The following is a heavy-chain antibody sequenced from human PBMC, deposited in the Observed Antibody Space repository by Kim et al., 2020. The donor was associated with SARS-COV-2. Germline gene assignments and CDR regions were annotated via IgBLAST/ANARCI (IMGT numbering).Heavy chain of an antibody. CDR2: INTATGNT. J-gene: IGHJ4*02. CDR3: ARGGIPLWLV. D-gene: IGHD3-9*01. CDR1: GYTFTASP. Sequence: ASVKVSCKASGYTFTASPMHWLRQAPGQGLEWLGWINTATGNTKYSQKLQGRVTITRDTSAHTVYVDLSSLTSEDTAIYFCARGGIPLWLVWGQGAQVTV. V-gene: IGHV1-3*04.